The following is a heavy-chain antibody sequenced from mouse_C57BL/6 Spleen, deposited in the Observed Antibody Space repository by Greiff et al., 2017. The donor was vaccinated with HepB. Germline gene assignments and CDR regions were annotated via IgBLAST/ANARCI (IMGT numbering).Heavy chain of an antibody. D-gene: IGHD1-1*01. V-gene: IGHV1-82*01. Sequence: VQLVESGPELVKPGASVKLSCKASGYSFTSSCLNWVKQRPGMGLEWIGGIYPGDGDTNYNANFKGQATLTADKSSSTAYMQLSSLTSEDTAVYCCARWGSYWYFDVWGKGTTVTVSS. J-gene: IGHJ1*03. CDR2: IYPGDGDT. CDR3: ARWGSYWYFDV. CDR1: GYSFTSSC.